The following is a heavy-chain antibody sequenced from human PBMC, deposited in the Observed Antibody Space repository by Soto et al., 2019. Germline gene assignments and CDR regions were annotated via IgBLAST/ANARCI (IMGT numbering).Heavy chain of an antibody. J-gene: IGHJ4*01. V-gene: IGHV4-34*01. Sequence: SETLSLTCAVYGGSFSGYYLSWIRQPPGKGLDWIGEIDHSGSTNYNPSLKSRVTISVDTSKNKFSLKLSSVTAADTAVYYCASARWLQLFDYCGHGTLVTVSS. D-gene: IGHD1-1*01. CDR1: GGSFSGYY. CDR3: ASARWLQLFDY. CDR2: IDHSGST.